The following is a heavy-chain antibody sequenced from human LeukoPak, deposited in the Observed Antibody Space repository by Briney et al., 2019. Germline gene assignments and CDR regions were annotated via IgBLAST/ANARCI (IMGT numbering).Heavy chain of an antibody. CDR3: ARAGGIAAAGTDWFDP. Sequence: SVKVSCKASGGTFSSYAISWVRQAPGQGLEWMGGSIPIFGTSNYAQKFQGRVTITTDESTSTAYMELSSLRSEDTAVYYCARAGGIAAAGTDWFDPWGQGTLVAVSS. CDR1: GGTFSSYA. CDR2: SIPIFGTS. J-gene: IGHJ5*02. V-gene: IGHV1-69*05. D-gene: IGHD6-13*01.